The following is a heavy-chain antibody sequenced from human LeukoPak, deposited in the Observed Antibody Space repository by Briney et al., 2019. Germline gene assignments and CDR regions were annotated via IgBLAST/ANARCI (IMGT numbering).Heavy chain of an antibody. V-gene: IGHV1-69*13. J-gene: IGHJ4*02. CDR2: IIPIFGTA. CDR1: GGTFSSYA. D-gene: IGHD2-21*01. Sequence: ASVKVSCKASGGTFSSYAISWVRQAPGRGLEWMGGIIPIFGTANYAQKFQGRVTITADESTSTAYMELSSLRSEDTAVYYCARSTLSIPQFAPFDYWGQGTLVTVSS. CDR3: ARSTLSIPQFAPFDY.